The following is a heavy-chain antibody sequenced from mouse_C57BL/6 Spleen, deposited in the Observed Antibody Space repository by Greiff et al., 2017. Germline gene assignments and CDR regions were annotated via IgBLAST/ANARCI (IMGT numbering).Heavy chain of an antibody. J-gene: IGHJ4*01. CDR3: VRPTTVGAMDY. V-gene: IGHV10-1*01. CDR2: IRSKSNNYAT. Sequence: EVKLQESGGGLVQPKGSLKLSCAASGFSFNTYAMNWVRQAPGKGLEWVARIRSKSNNYATYYADSVKDRFTISRDDSESMLYLQMNNLKTEDTAMYYCVRPTTVGAMDYWGQGTSVTVSS. D-gene: IGHD1-1*01. CDR1: GFSFNTYA.